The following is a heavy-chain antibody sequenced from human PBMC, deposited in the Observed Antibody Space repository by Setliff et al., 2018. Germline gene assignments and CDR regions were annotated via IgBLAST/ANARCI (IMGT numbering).Heavy chain of an antibody. CDR1: GYTFISYG. J-gene: IGHJ4*02. CDR3: ARVPRLEWLLPTFDS. D-gene: IGHD3-3*01. CDR2: ISGYNGNT. Sequence: ASVKVSCKTSGYTFISYGISWVRQAPGQGLEWMGWISGYNGNTDYAQNFQGRVTMTTDTSTNTAYMELRSLRSDDTAVYYCARVPRLEWLLPTFDSWGQGTLVTVSS. V-gene: IGHV1-18*01.